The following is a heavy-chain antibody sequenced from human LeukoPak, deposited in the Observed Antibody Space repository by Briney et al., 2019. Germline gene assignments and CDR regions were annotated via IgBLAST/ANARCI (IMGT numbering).Heavy chain of an antibody. CDR3: ARDGPLTGYFPFDY. CDR1: GYTFTGYY. V-gene: IGHV1-2*02. Sequence: ASVKVSCKASGYTFTGYYMHWVRQAPGQGLEWMGWINPNSGGTNYAQKFQGRVTMTRDTSISTAYMELSRLRSDDTAVYYCARDGPLTGYFPFDYWCQGTLVTVSS. J-gene: IGHJ4*02. CDR2: INPNSGGT. D-gene: IGHD3-9*01.